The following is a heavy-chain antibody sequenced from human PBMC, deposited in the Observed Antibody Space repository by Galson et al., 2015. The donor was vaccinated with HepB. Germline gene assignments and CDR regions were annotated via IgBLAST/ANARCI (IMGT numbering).Heavy chain of an antibody. D-gene: IGHD6-19*01. J-gene: IGHJ5*02. CDR3: ARVQQWAHWAHWFDP. CDR1: SYTFTSYG. CDR2: ISAYNGNT. Sequence: SVKVSCKASSYTFTSYGISWVRQAPGQGLEWMGWISAYNGNTNYAQKLQGRVTMTTDTSTSTAYMELRSLRSDDTAVYYCARVQQWAHWAHWFDPWGQGTLVTVSS. V-gene: IGHV1-18*01.